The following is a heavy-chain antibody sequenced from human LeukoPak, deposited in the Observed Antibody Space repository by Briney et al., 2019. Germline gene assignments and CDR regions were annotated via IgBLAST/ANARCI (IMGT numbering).Heavy chain of an antibody. Sequence: PGGSLRLSCAASGFPFSSFWMHWVRQAPGKGLVWVSDMNEYSTTIRYADSVKGRFTISRDNAKSILYLQMNNLRAEDTAMYFCARGGVNPVDHWGQGTLVTVSS. CDR1: GFPFSSFW. CDR2: MNEYSTTI. V-gene: IGHV3-74*01. CDR3: ARGGVNPVDH. J-gene: IGHJ4*02. D-gene: IGHD1-14*01.